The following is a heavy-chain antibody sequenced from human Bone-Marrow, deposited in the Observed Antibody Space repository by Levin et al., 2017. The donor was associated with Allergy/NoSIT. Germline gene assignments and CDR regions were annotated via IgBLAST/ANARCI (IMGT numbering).Heavy chain of an antibody. V-gene: IGHV4-34*01. CDR2: INHSGST. CDR3: ARASYDFWSGYYRPRSHPRYYFDY. J-gene: IGHJ4*02. Sequence: PSETLSLTCAVYGGSFSGYYWSWIRQPPGKGLEWIGEINHSGSTNYNPSLKSRVTISVDTSKNQFSLKLSSVTAADTAVYYCARASYDFWSGYYRPRSHPRYYFDYWGQGTLVTVSS. D-gene: IGHD3-3*01. CDR1: GGSFSGYY.